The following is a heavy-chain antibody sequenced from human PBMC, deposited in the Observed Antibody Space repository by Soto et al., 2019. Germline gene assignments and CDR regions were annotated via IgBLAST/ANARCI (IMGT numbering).Heavy chain of an antibody. CDR2: FDPEDGET. V-gene: IGHV1-24*01. CDR3: ATDRPDTSISRNYFDY. D-gene: IGHD1-20*01. J-gene: IGHJ4*02. CDR1: GYILTELS. Sequence: ASVKVSYKVSGYILTELSLPWLRQAPGKGREWMGGFDPEDGETIYAQKFQGRVTMTENTSTDTAYMELSSLRSEDTAVYYCATDRPDTSISRNYFDYWGQGTLVTVSS.